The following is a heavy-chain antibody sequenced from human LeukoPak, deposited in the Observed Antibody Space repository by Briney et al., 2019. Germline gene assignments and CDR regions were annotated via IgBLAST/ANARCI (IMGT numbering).Heavy chain of an antibody. J-gene: IGHJ4*02. CDR1: GGTFSSYA. CDR3: ARNPGSRADTAMDSGRVDY. D-gene: IGHD5-18*01. Sequence: VASVKVSCKASGGTFSSYAISWVRQAPGQGLEWMGGIIPIFGTANYAQKFQGRVTITADKSTSTAYMELSSLRSEDTAVYYCARNPGSRADTAMDSGRVDYWGQGTLVTVSS. CDR2: IIPIFGTA. V-gene: IGHV1-69*06.